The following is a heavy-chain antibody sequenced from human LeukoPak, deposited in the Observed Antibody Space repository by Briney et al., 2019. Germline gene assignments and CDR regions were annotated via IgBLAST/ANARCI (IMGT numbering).Heavy chain of an antibody. Sequence: GESLKISCKGSGYSITSYWIGWVRQMPGKGLEWMGIIYPGDSDTRYSPSFQGQVTISADKSISTAYLQWSSLKASDTATYYCARWSALYYYDSSGYYIYWGQGTLVTVSS. V-gene: IGHV5-51*01. CDR2: IYPGDSDT. D-gene: IGHD3-22*01. CDR1: GYSITSYW. J-gene: IGHJ4*02. CDR3: ARWSALYYYDSSGYYIY.